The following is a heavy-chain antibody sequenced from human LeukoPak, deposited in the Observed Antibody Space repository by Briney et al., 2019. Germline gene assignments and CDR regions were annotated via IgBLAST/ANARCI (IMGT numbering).Heavy chain of an antibody. V-gene: IGHV4-4*07. CDR2: IYTSGST. J-gene: IGHJ4*02. D-gene: IGHD5-24*01. CDR3: ARELRRDGYNLFDY. Sequence: SETLSLTCTVSGGSISSYYWSWIRQPAGKGLEWIGRIYTSGSTNYNPSLKSRVTMSVDTSKNQFSLKLSSVTAADTAVYYCARELRRDGYNLFDYWGQGTLVTVSS. CDR1: GGSISSYY.